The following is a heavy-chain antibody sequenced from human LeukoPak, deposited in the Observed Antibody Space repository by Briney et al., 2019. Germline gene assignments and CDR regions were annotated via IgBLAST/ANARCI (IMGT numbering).Heavy chain of an antibody. CDR2: IKQDGSEK. J-gene: IGHJ4*02. V-gene: IGHV3-7*01. CDR3: ARALGSGDFDY. Sequence: GGSLRLSCAASGFIFSNYWMSWFRQAPGKGLEWVANIKQDGSEKYYVDSVKGRFTISRDNAKNSLYLQMNSLRAEDTAVYYCARALGSGDFDYWGQGTLVTVSS. D-gene: IGHD7-27*01. CDR1: GFIFSNYW.